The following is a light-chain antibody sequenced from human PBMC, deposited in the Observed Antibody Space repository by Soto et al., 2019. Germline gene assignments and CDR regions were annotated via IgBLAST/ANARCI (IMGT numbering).Light chain of an antibody. J-gene: IGKJ2*02. V-gene: IGKV1-5*03. Sequence: DIQMTQSPSTLSASVGDRVTITCRASQSISSWLAWYQQKPEKAPKLLIYKASSLESGVPSRFSGSGSGTEFTLTISSLQPDDFATYYCQHYNSYPCAFGQGTKLEIK. CDR1: QSISSW. CDR3: QHYNSYPCA. CDR2: KAS.